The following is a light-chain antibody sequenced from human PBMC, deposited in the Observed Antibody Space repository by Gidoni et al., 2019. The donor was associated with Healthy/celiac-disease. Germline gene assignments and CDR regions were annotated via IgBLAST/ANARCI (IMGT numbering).Light chain of an antibody. CDR2: EGS. Sequence: QSALPQPASVSGSPGQSITISCTGTSSDVGSYNLVSWYQQHPGKAPNLMIYEGSKRPSGVSNRFSGSKSGNTASLTISGLQAEDEADYYCCSYAGSSTLYVFGTGTKVTVL. V-gene: IGLV2-23*01. CDR1: SSDVGSYNL. J-gene: IGLJ1*01. CDR3: CSYAGSSTLYV.